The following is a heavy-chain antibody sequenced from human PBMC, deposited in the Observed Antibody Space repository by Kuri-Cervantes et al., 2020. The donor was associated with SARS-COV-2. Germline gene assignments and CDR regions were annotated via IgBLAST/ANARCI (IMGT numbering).Heavy chain of an antibody. Sequence: LSLTCAASGFTFNSCWMTWVRQAPGKGLEWVANIKHDGSDKSYVDSAKGRFTISRDNAKNSLYLQMNNLRVDDGAVYYCASLTVSGTRGLGYWGQGALVTVSS. CDR1: GFTFNSCW. CDR2: IKHDGSDK. J-gene: IGHJ4*02. D-gene: IGHD6-19*01. V-gene: IGHV3-7*01. CDR3: ASLTVSGTRGLGY.